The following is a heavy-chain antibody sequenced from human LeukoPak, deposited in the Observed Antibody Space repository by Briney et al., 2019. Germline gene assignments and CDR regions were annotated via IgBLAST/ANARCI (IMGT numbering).Heavy chain of an antibody. CDR2: ISVYNGDR. CDR3: AGRSRGSGSYYNPYNFDY. CDR1: VSIFTSYG. Sequence: ASVKLCRKAAVSIFTSYGISWVRQAHGQGLEWMGWISVYNGDRNYAQKLQGRVTMTTDTSTSKAYMELRSLRSADTAVYYCAGRSRGSGSYYNPYNFDYWGQGTLVTVSS. D-gene: IGHD3-10*01. V-gene: IGHV1-18*01. J-gene: IGHJ4*02.